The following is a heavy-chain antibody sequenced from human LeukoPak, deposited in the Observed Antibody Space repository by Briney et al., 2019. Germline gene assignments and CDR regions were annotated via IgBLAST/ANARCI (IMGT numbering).Heavy chain of an antibody. CDR3: ARGPSGSDY. J-gene: IGHJ4*02. Sequence: KVSCXVSGXXFTGYYLHWVRQAPGQGLEWMGRINPSSGGTNYAQKFQGRVTMTRDTSINTAYLDLSGLRSDDTAVYYCARGPSGSDYWGQGTLVIISS. CDR2: INPSSGGT. CDR1: GXXFTGYY. D-gene: IGHD3-10*01. V-gene: IGHV1-2*06.